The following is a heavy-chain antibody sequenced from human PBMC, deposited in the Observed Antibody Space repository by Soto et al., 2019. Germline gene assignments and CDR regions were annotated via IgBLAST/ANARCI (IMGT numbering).Heavy chain of an antibody. CDR1: GYSFTSYW. Sequence: GASLKISCKGSGYSFTSYWISWVRQMPGKGLEWMGRIDPSDSYTNYSPSFQGHVTISADKSISTAYLQWSSLKASDTAMYYCARHTGDLQQQPWSSDAFDIWGQGTMVTVSS. CDR3: ARHTGDLQQQPWSSDAFDI. J-gene: IGHJ3*02. V-gene: IGHV5-10-1*01. D-gene: IGHD6-13*01. CDR2: IDPSDSYT.